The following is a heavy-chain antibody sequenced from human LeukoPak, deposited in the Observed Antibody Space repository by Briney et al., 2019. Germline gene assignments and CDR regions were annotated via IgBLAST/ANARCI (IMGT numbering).Heavy chain of an antibody. Sequence: SETLSLTCTVSGGSISSYYWSWIRQPPGKGLEWIGYIYYSGSTNYNPSLKSRVTISVDTSKNQFSLKLSSVTAADTAVYYCARHLVVAATEDAFDIWGQGTMVTVSS. CDR2: IYYSGST. CDR1: GGSISSYY. V-gene: IGHV4-59*08. CDR3: ARHLVVAATEDAFDI. J-gene: IGHJ3*02. D-gene: IGHD2-15*01.